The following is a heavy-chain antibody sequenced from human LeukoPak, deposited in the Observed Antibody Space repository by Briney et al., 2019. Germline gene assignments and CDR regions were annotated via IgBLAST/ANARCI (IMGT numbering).Heavy chain of an antibody. D-gene: IGHD5-18*01. CDR1: EFTFSSYG. Sequence: PGRSLRLSCAASEFTFSSYGMHWVRQAPGKGLEWVAFIRYDGSNKYYADSVKGRFTISRDNSKNTLYLQMNSLRAEDTAVYYCAKDSVDTAMVEYYYYYMDVWGKGTTVTVSS. CDR3: AKDSVDTAMVEYYYYYMDV. V-gene: IGHV3-30*02. J-gene: IGHJ6*03. CDR2: IRYDGSNK.